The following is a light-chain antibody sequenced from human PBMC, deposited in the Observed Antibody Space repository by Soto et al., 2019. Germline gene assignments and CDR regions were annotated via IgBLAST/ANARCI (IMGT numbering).Light chain of an antibody. J-gene: IGLJ1*01. Sequence: QSVLTQSPSASGTPGQRVTISCSGSSSNIGGNTVNWYQQLPGTAPKLLIFFSSHRPSGVPDRFSGSKSGSSASLAISGLQSEDEADYYCQSYDLSLSGFYVFGTVTKLTVL. CDR1: SSNIGGNT. V-gene: IGLV1-44*01. CDR3: QSYDLSLSGFYV. CDR2: FSS.